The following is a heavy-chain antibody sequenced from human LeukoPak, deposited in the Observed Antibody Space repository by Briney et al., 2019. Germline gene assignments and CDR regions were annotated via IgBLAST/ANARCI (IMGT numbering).Heavy chain of an antibody. J-gene: IGHJ6*02. Sequence: GGSLRLSCAASGFTFSSYSMSWVRQAPGKGLEWVSSISSSSSYIYYAYSVKGRFTISRDNAKNSLYLQMNSLRAEDTAVYYCARYYDILIGYSYYYYCMAVWGQGTTVTVSS. V-gene: IGHV3-21*01. CDR3: ARYYDILIGYSYYYYCMAV. CDR2: ISSSSSYI. D-gene: IGHD3-9*01. CDR1: GFTFSSYS.